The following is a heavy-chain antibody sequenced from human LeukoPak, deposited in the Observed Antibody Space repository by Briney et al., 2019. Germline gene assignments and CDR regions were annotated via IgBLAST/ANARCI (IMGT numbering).Heavy chain of an antibody. V-gene: IGHV1-69*13. CDR2: IIPLFGTA. CDR1: GGTLTSYA. Sequence: GASVKVSCKASGGTLTSYAISWVRQAPGQGLEWMGGIIPLFGTANYAQKFQGRVTITADESTSKAYMELSSLRSEDTAVYYCARGQINYYGSGSYYNYYYMDVWGKGTTVTVSS. J-gene: IGHJ6*03. D-gene: IGHD3-10*01. CDR3: ARGQINYYGSGSYYNYYYMDV.